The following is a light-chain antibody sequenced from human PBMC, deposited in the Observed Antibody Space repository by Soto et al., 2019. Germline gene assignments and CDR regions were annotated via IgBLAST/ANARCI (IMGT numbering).Light chain of an antibody. J-gene: IGKJ4*01. CDR3: HQYDSSPLT. CDR2: GAS. Sequence: EMVLTQSPGTLSLSQGERATLSCRASQSVSSSYLAWYKQKPGQAPRLLIYGASSRATGIPDRFSGSGSGTDFTLTISRLELEDFAVYYCHQYDSSPLTFGGGTKVEIK. V-gene: IGKV3-20*01. CDR1: QSVSSSY.